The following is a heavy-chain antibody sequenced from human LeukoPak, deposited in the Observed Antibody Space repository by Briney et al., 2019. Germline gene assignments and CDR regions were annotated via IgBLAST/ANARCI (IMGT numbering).Heavy chain of an antibody. Sequence: GGSLRLSCAASGFTVSSNYMSWVRQAPGKGLEWVSVIYSGGSTYYADSVKGRFTISRDNSKNTLYLQMNSLRAEDTAVYYCANIAVAGPKVGDCWGQGTLVTVSS. CDR2: IYSGGST. CDR1: GFTVSSNY. J-gene: IGHJ4*02. D-gene: IGHD6-19*01. CDR3: ANIAVAGPKVGDC. V-gene: IGHV3-66*01.